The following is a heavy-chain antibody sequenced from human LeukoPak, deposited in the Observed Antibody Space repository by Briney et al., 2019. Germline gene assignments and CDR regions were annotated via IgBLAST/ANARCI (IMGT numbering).Heavy chain of an antibody. CDR3: ARDYYGSGSYYNRGFDY. Sequence: PGGSLRLSCAASGFTFSSYWMSWVRQAPGKGLEWVANIKQDGSEKYYVDSVKGRFTISRDNAKHALYLQMNSLRAEDTAVYYCARDYYGSGSYYNRGFDYWGEGSLVTVCS. D-gene: IGHD3-10*01. CDR2: IKQDGSEK. J-gene: IGHJ4*02. V-gene: IGHV3-7*03. CDR1: GFTFSSYW.